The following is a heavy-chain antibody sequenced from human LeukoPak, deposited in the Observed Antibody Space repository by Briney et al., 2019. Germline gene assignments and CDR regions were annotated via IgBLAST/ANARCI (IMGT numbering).Heavy chain of an antibody. CDR1: GFTFSSYG. D-gene: IGHD6-19*01. Sequence: GRSLRLSCAASGFTFSSYGMHWVRQAPGKGLEWVAVIWYDGSNKYYADSVKGRFTISRDNSKNTLYLQMNSLRAEDTAVYYCARGLGRIAVSHGFDPWGQGTLVTVSS. CDR2: IWYDGSNK. CDR3: ARGLGRIAVSHGFDP. J-gene: IGHJ5*02. V-gene: IGHV3-33*01.